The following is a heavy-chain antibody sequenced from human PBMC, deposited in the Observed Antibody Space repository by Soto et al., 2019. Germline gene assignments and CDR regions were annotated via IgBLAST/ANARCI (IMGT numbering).Heavy chain of an antibody. CDR1: GGSFSGYY. CDR2: INHSGST. V-gene: IGHV4-34*01. Sequence: SETLSLTCAVYGGSFSGYYWSWIRQPPGKGLEWIGEINHSGSTNYNPSLKSRVTISVDTSKNQFSLKLSSVTAADTAVYYCARAAPNWGYDYWGQGTLVTVSS. D-gene: IGHD7-27*01. J-gene: IGHJ4*02. CDR3: ARAAPNWGYDY.